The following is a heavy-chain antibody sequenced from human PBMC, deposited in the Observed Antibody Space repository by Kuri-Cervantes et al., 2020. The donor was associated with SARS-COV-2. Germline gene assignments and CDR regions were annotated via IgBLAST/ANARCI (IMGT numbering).Heavy chain of an antibody. J-gene: IGHJ4*02. Sequence: TRCLTGIVSVASIGGGGNYWGWIRQHPGRGLEWFGYIYYSGSTYYNPSFKSRVTISVAATKNKFSLKQSSVTAADTAVYYCASTTKAFYDSTQVAYWGQGTLVTVSS. CDR2: IYYSGST. V-gene: IGHV4-31*03. CDR3: ASTTKAFYDSTQVAY. CDR1: VASIGGGGNY. D-gene: IGHD3-22*01.